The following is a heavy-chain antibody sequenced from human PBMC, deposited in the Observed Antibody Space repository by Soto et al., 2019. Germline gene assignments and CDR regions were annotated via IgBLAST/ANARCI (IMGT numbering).Heavy chain of an antibody. CDR3: TTEASPFDY. CDR2: IKSRSDDGTT. J-gene: IGHJ4*02. D-gene: IGHD6-6*01. Sequence: GGSLRLSCAASGFTFTNAWMSWVRQAPGKGLEWVGRIKSRSDDGTTNYAAPVKGRFTISRDDSNNMLYLQMNSLKSEDTAVYYCTTEASPFDYWGQGTLVTSPQ. CDR1: GFTFTNAW. V-gene: IGHV3-15*01.